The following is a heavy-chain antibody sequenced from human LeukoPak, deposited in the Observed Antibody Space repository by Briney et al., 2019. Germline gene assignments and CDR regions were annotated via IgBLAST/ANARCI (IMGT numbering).Heavy chain of an antibody. J-gene: IGHJ6*03. CDR2: FSAYNGNT. CDR1: GYTFTSYG. Sequence: ASVKVSCKASGYTFTSYGISWVRQAPGQGVEWMGWFSAYNGNTNYAQKLQGRVTMTTDTSTSTAYMELRSLRSDDTAVYYCARGRGTYDSSGYYLGYYMDVWGKGTTVTVSS. CDR3: ARGRGTYDSSGYYLGYYMDV. D-gene: IGHD3-22*01. V-gene: IGHV1-18*01.